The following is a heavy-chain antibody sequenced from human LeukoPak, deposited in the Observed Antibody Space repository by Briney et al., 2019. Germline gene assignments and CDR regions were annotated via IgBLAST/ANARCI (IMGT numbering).Heavy chain of an antibody. D-gene: IGHD3-10*01. CDR2: INPNSGGT. V-gene: IGHV1-2*02. J-gene: IGHJ4*02. Sequence: GASVKVSRKASGYTFTGYYMHWVRQAPGQGLEWMGWINPNSGGTNYAQKFQGRVTMTRDTSISTAYVELSRLRSDDTAVYYCARDSGSYYNFDYWGQGTLVTVSS. CDR1: GYTFTGYY. CDR3: ARDSGSYYNFDY.